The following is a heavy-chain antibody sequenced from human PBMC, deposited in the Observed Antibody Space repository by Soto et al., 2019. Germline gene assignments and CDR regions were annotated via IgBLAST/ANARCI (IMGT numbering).Heavy chain of an antibody. CDR2: IYSGETT. Sequence: EVQLVESGGGLIHPGGSLRLSCAASGFNVNSDYMNWVRQTPGKGLEWVASIYSGETTYYADSVRGRFTISSDKSKNTLYFQLSSLRIEETAVYYCTRDGRGLGRLSLFEYWGQGVLVTVSS. CDR1: GFNVNSDY. D-gene: IGHD2-21*02. CDR3: TRDGRGLGRLSLFEY. J-gene: IGHJ4*02. V-gene: IGHV3-53*01.